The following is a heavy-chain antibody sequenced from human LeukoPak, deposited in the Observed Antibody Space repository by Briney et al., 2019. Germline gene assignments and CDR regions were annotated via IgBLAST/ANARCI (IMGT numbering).Heavy chain of an antibody. Sequence: PSETLSLTCTVSGGSISSYYWSWIRQPPGKGLEWIGYIYYSGSTNYNPSLKSRVTISVDTSKNQFSLKLSSVTAADTAVYYCARDCGRWLRPGCWFDPWGQGTLVTVSS. CDR2: IYYSGST. D-gene: IGHD5-12*01. CDR3: ARDCGRWLRPGCWFDP. CDR1: GGSISSYY. V-gene: IGHV4-59*01. J-gene: IGHJ5*02.